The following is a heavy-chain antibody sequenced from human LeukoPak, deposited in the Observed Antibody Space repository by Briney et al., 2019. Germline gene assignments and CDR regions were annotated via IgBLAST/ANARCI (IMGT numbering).Heavy chain of an antibody. CDR3: ARDRDYSESSGYYSFDY. V-gene: IGHV4-4*07. D-gene: IGHD3-22*01. CDR1: GGSISSYY. J-gene: IGHJ4*02. CDR2: IYTSGST. Sequence: PSETLSLTCTVSGGSISSYYWSWIRQPAGKGLEWIGRIYTSGSTNYNPSLKSRVTMSVDTSKNQFPLKLSSVAAADTAVYYCARDRDYSESSGYYSFDYWGQGTLVTVSS.